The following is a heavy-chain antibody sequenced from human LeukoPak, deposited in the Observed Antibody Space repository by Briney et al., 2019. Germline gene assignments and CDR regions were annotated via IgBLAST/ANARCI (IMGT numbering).Heavy chain of an antibody. V-gene: IGHV1-58*02. CDR1: GFTFTSSA. CDR2: IVVGSGNT. CDR3: AVQLRYSPFDY. J-gene: IGHJ4*02. D-gene: IGHD3-9*01. Sequence: TSVKVSCKASGFTFTSSAMQWVQQARGQRLEWIGWIVVGSGNTNYAQKFQERVTITRDMSTSTAYMELSSLRSEDTAVYYCAVQLRYSPFDYWGQGTLVTVSS.